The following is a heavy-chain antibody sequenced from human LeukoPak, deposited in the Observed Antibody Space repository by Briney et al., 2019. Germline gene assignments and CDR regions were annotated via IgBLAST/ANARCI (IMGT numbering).Heavy chain of an antibody. CDR2: ISSTSTYT. CDR1: GFTFSNAW. D-gene: IGHD2-15*01. J-gene: IGHJ4*02. CDR3: AKEFCSGGSCNLDY. V-gene: IGHV3-11*05. Sequence: SGGSLRLSCAASGFTFSNAWMNWVRQAPGKGLEWVSYISSTSTYTNYADSVKGRFTISRDNAKNSLYLQMNSLRAEDTAVYYCAKEFCSGGSCNLDYWGQGTLVTVSS.